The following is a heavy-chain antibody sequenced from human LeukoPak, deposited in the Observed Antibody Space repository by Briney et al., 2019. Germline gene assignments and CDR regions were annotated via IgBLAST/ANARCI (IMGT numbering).Heavy chain of an antibody. CDR1: GFTFSNAW. J-gene: IGHJ3*02. Sequence: GGSLSLSCAASGFTFSNAWMSWVRQAPGEGLEWVGRIKSKTDSGTTDYAAPVKGRFTISRDDSKNTLYLQMNSLKTEDTAVYYCTTEGSLAYSSSWYGVRDAFDIWGQGTMVTVSS. CDR2: IKSKTDSGTT. CDR3: TTEGSLAYSSSWYGVRDAFDI. V-gene: IGHV3-15*01. D-gene: IGHD6-13*01.